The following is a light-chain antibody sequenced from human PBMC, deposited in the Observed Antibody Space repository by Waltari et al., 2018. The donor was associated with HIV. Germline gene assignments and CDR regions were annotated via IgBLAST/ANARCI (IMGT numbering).Light chain of an antibody. Sequence: QSVLTQPPSASGTPGQRVTISCSGSSSNIGNNYVYWYHQLPGTAPKLLIYRSNQRPSGVPDRFSGSKSGTSASLAISGFRSEDEADYYCAAWDDSLSGPVFGGGTKLTVL. V-gene: IGLV1-47*01. CDR3: AAWDDSLSGPV. CDR1: SSNIGNNY. J-gene: IGLJ3*02. CDR2: RSN.